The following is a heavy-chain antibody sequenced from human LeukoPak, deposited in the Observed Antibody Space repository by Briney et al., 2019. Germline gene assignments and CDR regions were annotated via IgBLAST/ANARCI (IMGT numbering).Heavy chain of an antibody. Sequence: GGSLRLSCAASGFTFSSYGMHWVRQAPGKGLEWVAVMSYDGSNKYYADSVKGRFTISRDNAKNSLYLQMNSLRAEDTAVYYCARGLVGATTTGLDYWGQGTLVTVSS. D-gene: IGHD1-26*01. V-gene: IGHV3-30*03. CDR3: ARGLVGATTTGLDY. J-gene: IGHJ4*02. CDR2: MSYDGSNK. CDR1: GFTFSSYG.